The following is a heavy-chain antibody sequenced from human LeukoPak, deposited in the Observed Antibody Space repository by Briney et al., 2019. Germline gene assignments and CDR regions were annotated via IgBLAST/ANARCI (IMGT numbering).Heavy chain of an antibody. CDR3: AKDKGGSSFFDY. CDR1: GYSISSGYY. D-gene: IGHD2-15*01. CDR2: ISGSGGST. V-gene: IGHV3-23*01. Sequence: PSETLSLTCAVSGYSISSGYYWGWVRQAPGKGLEWVSAISGSGGSTYYADSVRGRFTISRDNSKNTLYLQMNSLRAEDTAVYYCAKDKGGSSFFDYWGQGTLVTVSS. J-gene: IGHJ4*02.